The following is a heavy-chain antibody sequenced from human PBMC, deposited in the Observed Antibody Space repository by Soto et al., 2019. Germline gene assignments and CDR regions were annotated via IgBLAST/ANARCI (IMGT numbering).Heavy chain of an antibody. J-gene: IGHJ3*01. Sequence: PSETLSLTCIVSGGSITSYHWSWIRQFPGKGLEWIAYTSYTGNTNYNPSLQGRVAISKDTSKNQFSLEVRSLTAADTAVYYCTASGRTWPDSFDFWGQGAMVTVSS. CDR1: GGSITSYH. CDR3: TASGRTWPDSFDF. V-gene: IGHV4-59*12. CDR2: TSYTGNT.